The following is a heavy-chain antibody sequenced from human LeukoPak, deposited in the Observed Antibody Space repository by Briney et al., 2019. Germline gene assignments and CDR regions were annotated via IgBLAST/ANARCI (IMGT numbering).Heavy chain of an antibody. CDR3: AKYDESRFDP. CDR2: ISGSGGST. CDR1: GFTFSSYG. D-gene: IGHD3-3*01. J-gene: IGHJ5*02. V-gene: IGHV3-23*01. Sequence: PGGSLRLSCAASGFTFSSYGMHWVRQAPGKGLEWVSAISGSGGSTYYADSVKGRFTISRDNSKNTLYLQMNSLRAEDTAVYYCAKYDESRFDPWGQGTLVTVSS.